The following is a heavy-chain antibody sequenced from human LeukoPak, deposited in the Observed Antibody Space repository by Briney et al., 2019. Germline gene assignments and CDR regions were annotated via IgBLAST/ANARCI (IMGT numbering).Heavy chain of an antibody. D-gene: IGHD2-2*02. Sequence: PSETLSLTCTVSGGSMSPYHWGWIRQPPGKGLEWTGYIYYSGSTNYNPSLKSRVTISVDTSKNQFSLKLSSVTAADTAVYYCARDVVVVPAAIRYNWFDPWGQGTLVTVSS. CDR3: ARDVVVVPAAIRYNWFDP. J-gene: IGHJ5*02. CDR1: GGSMSPYH. V-gene: IGHV4-59*12. CDR2: IYYSGST.